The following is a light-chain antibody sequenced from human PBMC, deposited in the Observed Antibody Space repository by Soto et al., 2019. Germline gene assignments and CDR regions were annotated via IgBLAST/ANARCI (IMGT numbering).Light chain of an antibody. CDR2: WAS. CDR3: QQYDNRLT. Sequence: DILMTQSPDSLAVSLGERVTIDCKSSQSVLYSSNNRNYLAWYQQKPGQPPKLLIYWASTRESGVPDRFSGSGSGTDYTFTISSLQPEDIATYYCQQYDNRLTFGGGTKVDIK. J-gene: IGKJ4*01. CDR1: QSVLYSSNNRNY. V-gene: IGKV4-1*01.